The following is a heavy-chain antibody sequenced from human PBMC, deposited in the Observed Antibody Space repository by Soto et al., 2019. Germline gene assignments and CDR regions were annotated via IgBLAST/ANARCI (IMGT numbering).Heavy chain of an antibody. V-gene: IGHV1-3*05. D-gene: IGHD5-18*01. CDR3: AIPLSSNRVDKNFVY. CDR2: ISVDNGDT. J-gene: IGHJ4*02. Sequence: QVQLVQSGAEEKKPGASVKVSCKTSGYTFTNYAMHWVRQAPGQRLEWVGWISVDNGDTNYSEMFQGRLTITRDTSASTAYRELSSMRTADTAVYYCAIPLSSNRVDKNFVYWGQGTLVTVSS. CDR1: GYTFTNYA.